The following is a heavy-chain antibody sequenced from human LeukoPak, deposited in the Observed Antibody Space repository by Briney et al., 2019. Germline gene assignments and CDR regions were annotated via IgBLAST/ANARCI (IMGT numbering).Heavy chain of an antibody. D-gene: IGHD5-18*01. Sequence: SETLSLTCTVSGGSISSSSYYWGWIRQPPGKGLEWIGSIYYSGRTYYNPSLKSRVTISVDTSKNQFSLKLSSVTAADTAVYYCARPFRTGYSYAAGAFDIWGQGTMVTVSS. CDR3: ARPFRTGYSYAAGAFDI. CDR2: IYYSGRT. J-gene: IGHJ3*02. CDR1: GGSISSSSYY. V-gene: IGHV4-39*01.